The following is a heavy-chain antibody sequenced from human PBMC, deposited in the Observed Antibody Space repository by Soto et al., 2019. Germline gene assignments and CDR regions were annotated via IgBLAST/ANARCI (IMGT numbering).Heavy chain of an antibody. CDR2: LSSGSRYV. D-gene: IGHD3-16*02. J-gene: IGHJ4*02. V-gene: IGHV3-21*01. Sequence: GGSLRLSCTASGFTFTNYIMTWVRQAPGKGLEWVSSLSSGSRYVYYVDSVKGRFTISRDDAKNSVYLQMNSLRAEDAAVYYCVRGGSSRSYWGQGSRVTVSS. CDR1: GFTFTNYI. CDR3: VRGGSSRSY.